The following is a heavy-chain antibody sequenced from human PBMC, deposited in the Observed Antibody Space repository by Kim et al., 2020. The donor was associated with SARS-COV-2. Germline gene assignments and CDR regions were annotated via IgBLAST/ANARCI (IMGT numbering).Heavy chain of an antibody. CDR3: ARTKRITIFGVVQWFDP. D-gene: IGHD3-3*01. Sequence: SLQSRVTLSVDTSKNQFSLKLSSVTAADTAVYYCARTKRITIFGVVQWFDPWGQGTLVTVSS. J-gene: IGHJ5*02. V-gene: IGHV4-30-2*05.